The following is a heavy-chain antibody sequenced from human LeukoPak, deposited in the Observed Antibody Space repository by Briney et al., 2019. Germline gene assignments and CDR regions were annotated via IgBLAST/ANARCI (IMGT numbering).Heavy chain of an antibody. J-gene: IGHJ5*02. V-gene: IGHV3-74*01. Sequence: PGGSLRLSCAASGFTFSNYWMHWVRQAPGKGLVWVSRIISDGINTNSADSVKGRFTISRDNAKNTLKLQMNSLSAEDTAVYYCARDLGQYYDTSDNWFDPWGQGTLVTVSS. CDR1: GFTFSNYW. CDR3: ARDLGQYYDTSDNWFDP. CDR2: IISDGINT. D-gene: IGHD3-22*01.